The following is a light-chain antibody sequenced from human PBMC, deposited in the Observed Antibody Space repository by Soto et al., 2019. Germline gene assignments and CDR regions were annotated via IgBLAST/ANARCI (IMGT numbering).Light chain of an antibody. CDR3: QHYNSYSEA. V-gene: IGKV1-5*03. CDR2: KAS. J-gene: IGKJ1*01. Sequence: IQITPAPSTLSGSEGDRVTITGRASQTISSWLAWYQQKPGKAPKLLIYKASTLKSGVPSRFSGSGSGTEFTLTISSLQPDDFATYYCQHYNSYSEAFGQGTKVDI. CDR1: QTISSW.